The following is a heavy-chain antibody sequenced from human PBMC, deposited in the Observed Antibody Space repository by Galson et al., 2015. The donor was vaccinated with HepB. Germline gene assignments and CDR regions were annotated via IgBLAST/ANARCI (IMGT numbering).Heavy chain of an antibody. D-gene: IGHD2-2*02. CDR1: GYTFTSYY. J-gene: IGHJ6*03. V-gene: IGHV1-46*01. CDR2: INPSGGST. CDR3: ARDMGGYCSSTSCYMNYMDV. Sequence: SVKVSCKASGYTFTSYYMHWVRQASGQGLGWMGIINPSGGSTSYAQKFQGRVTMTRDTSTSTVYMELSSLRSEDTAVYYCARDMGGYCSSTSCYMNYMDVWGKGTTVTVSS.